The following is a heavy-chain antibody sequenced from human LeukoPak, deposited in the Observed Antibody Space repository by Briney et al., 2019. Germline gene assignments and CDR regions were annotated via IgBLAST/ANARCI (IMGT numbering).Heavy chain of an antibody. CDR2: ISGNGGST. Sequence: GGSLRLSCAASGLSFSSYAMSWVRQAPGRGLEWVSVISGNGGSTDYADAVKGRFTSSRDNSKNTLFLQMNTLRAEDTAVYYCTKSVAGRLDYWGQGTLVTVSS. CDR1: GLSFSSYA. V-gene: IGHV3-23*01. J-gene: IGHJ4*02. D-gene: IGHD2-15*01. CDR3: TKSVAGRLDY.